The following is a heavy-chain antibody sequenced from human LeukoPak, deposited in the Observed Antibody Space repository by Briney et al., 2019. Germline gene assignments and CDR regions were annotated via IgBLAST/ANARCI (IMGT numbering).Heavy chain of an antibody. Sequence: GGSLRLSCTAPGFAFSFFAMSWLRQPPGKGLECVSTIKANSGATSYASSVRGRFTISRDNSKKKLYLQLNSLRAEDTAVSYCATPISGGLEVTADWFDPWGQGTLVVVSS. J-gene: IGHJ5*01. D-gene: IGHD2-21*02. CDR2: IKANSGAT. CDR3: ATPISGGLEVTADWFDP. CDR1: GFAFSFFA. V-gene: IGHV3-23*01.